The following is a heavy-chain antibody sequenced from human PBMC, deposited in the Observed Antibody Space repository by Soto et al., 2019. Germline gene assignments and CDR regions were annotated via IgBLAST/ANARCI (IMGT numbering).Heavy chain of an antibody. CDR3: AKAYAERVTTWV. V-gene: IGHV3-23*01. CDR1: GFTFSSYA. D-gene: IGHD4-17*01. J-gene: IGHJ4*02. Sequence: VQLLESGGGLVQPGRSLRLSCTASGFTFSSYAMSWVRQAPGKGLEWVSGISSSGVTTYYAASVEGRFTISRDNSKSTLYLQMSSLRAEDTATYYCAKAYAERVTTWVWGQGTLVTVSS. CDR2: ISSSGVTT.